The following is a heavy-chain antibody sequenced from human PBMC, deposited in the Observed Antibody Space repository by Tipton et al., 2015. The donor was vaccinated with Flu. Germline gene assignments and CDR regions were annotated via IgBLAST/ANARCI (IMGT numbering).Heavy chain of an antibody. CDR3: ARASGSGTYVIFDY. J-gene: IGHJ4*02. V-gene: IGHV4-4*07. CDR2: IYTSGSA. CDR1: GGSMTNYY. D-gene: IGHD3-10*01. Sequence: TLSLTCTISGGSMTNYYWSWIRQPPGKGLEWIGRIYTSGSAIHNPSLKSRVTMSVDTSKNQFSLKLSSVTAADTAVYYCARASGSGTYVIFDYWGQGTLVTVSS.